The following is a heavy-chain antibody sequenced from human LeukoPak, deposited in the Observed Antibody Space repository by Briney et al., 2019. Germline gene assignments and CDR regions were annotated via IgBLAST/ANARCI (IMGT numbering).Heavy chain of an antibody. D-gene: IGHD6-19*01. Sequence: NPGGSLRLSCAASGFTFSSYSMHWVRQAPGKGLEWVSSISGSGSYVYSADSLRGRFTISRDNAKNSLYLQMNSLRAEDTAVYYCAKGRKQWLTPDWFDPWGQGTLVTVSS. CDR3: AKGRKQWLTPDWFDP. CDR2: ISGSGSYV. J-gene: IGHJ5*02. CDR1: GFTFSSYS. V-gene: IGHV3-21*01.